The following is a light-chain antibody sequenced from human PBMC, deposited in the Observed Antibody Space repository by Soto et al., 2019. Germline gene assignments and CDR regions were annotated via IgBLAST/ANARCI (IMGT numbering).Light chain of an antibody. CDR1: SSDVGGNKY. Sequence: QSVLTQPASVSGSPGQSITISCTGTSSDVGGNKYVSWYQHYPGKAPKLMICDVSNRPSGVSNRFSGSKSGNTASLTISGLQAEDEADHYFSAFTGTTYVFGTGTKVTVL. V-gene: IGLV2-14*03. CDR3: SAFTGTTYV. CDR2: DVS. J-gene: IGLJ1*01.